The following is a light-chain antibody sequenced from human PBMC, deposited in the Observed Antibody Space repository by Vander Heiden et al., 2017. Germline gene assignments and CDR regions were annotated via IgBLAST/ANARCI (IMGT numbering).Light chain of an antibody. J-gene: IGLJ2*01. CDR2: SNN. V-gene: IGLV1-47*02. Sequence: QSVLTQPPPASGTPGPRVTIPCSGSSSNIGSNYVYWYQQLPGTAPKLLIYSNNQRPSGVPVRFSGSKFGTSASLAISGLRSEDEADYYCAAWDDSLSGVVFGGGTKLTVL. CDR3: AAWDDSLSGVV. CDR1: SSNIGSNY.